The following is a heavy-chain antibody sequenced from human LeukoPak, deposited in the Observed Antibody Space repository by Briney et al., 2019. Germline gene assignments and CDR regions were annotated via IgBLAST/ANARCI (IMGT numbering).Heavy chain of an antibody. CDR3: AVLPLAMPPQYYFDY. V-gene: IGHV1-24*01. J-gene: IGHJ4*02. D-gene: IGHD2-2*01. CDR2: FDPDDGIT. Sequence: ASVKVSCKVSGYTLTELSMHWVRQAPGKGLEWMGGFDPDDGITIYAQKFKGRLTTTEDTSADTAYMELSSLTSEDTAIYYCAVLPLAMPPQYYFDYWGQGTLVTVSS. CDR1: GYTLTELS.